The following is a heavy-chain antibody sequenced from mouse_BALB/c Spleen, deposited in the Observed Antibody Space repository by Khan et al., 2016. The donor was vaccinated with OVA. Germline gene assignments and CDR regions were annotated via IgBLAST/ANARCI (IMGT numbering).Heavy chain of an antibody. J-gene: IGHJ4*01. CDR1: GFSLTNYG. Sequence: QVQLKESGPGLVAPSQSLSITCTISGFSLTNYGVHWVRQPPGKGLEWLVVIWSDGSATYNSALKSRLSISKDNPKNQVFLKMNSFQTDDTAMYYCARQPYYHYYIMDYWGQGTSVTVSS. CDR3: ARQPYYHYYIMDY. CDR2: IWSDGSA. D-gene: IGHD2-10*01. V-gene: IGHV2-6-1*01.